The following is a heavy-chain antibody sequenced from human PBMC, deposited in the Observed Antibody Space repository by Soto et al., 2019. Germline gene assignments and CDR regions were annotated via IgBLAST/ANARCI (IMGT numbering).Heavy chain of an antibody. CDR3: ARDIEIKVFGVALDY. J-gene: IGHJ4*02. CDR1: GFTFSSYA. Sequence: GGSLRLSCAASGFTFSSYAMHWVRQAPGKGLEWVAVISYDGSNKYYADSVKGRFTISRDNSKNTLYLQMNSLRAEDTAVYYCARDIEIKVFGVALDYWGQGTLVTVSS. CDR2: ISYDGSNK. D-gene: IGHD3-3*01. V-gene: IGHV3-30-3*01.